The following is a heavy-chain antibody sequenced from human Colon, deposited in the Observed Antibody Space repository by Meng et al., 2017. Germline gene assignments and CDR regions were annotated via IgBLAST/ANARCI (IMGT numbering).Heavy chain of an antibody. Sequence: VTLVQSGGGVVQPGTSLRLSCSASGFNFRELGLHWVGQAPGKGLEWVAAVTYDGKKQYYADSVKGRFIISRDNSDNTLYLQMGSLKPEDTAIYYCAKEWSSSYAYYDAWGQGTLVTVSS. CDR2: VTYDGKKQ. D-gene: IGHD3-16*01. V-gene: IGHV3-30*04. J-gene: IGHJ5*01. CDR3: AKEWSSSYAYYDA. CDR1: GFNFRELG.